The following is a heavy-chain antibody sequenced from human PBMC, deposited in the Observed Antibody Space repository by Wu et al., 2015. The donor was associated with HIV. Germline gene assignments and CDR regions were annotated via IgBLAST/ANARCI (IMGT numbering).Heavy chain of an antibody. CDR2: ISAYNGNT. Sequence: QVQLVQSGAEVKKPGASVKVSCKASGYTFTSYGISWVRQAPGQGLEWMGWISAYNGNTNYAQKLQGRVTMTTDTSTSTAYMELRSLRSDDTAVYYCAGHDILTGYYSNWFDPWGQGTLGHRLL. D-gene: IGHD3-9*01. V-gene: IGHV1-18*01. J-gene: IGHJ5*02. CDR1: GYTFTSYG. CDR3: AGHDILTGYYSNWFDP.